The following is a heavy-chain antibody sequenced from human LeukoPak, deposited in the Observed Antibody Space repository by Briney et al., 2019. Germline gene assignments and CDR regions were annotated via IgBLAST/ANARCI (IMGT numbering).Heavy chain of an antibody. Sequence: GGFLRLSCVASGFIFDNYALSWVRQAPGKGLEWVSGISGSADNTYYADSVKGRFTISRDISKNTVYLQMNNLRVDDTAVYYCAKGPKLGDGFHCDYWGQGTLVTVSS. J-gene: IGHJ4*02. D-gene: IGHD5-24*01. CDR1: GFIFDNYA. CDR2: ISGSADNT. CDR3: AKGPKLGDGFHCDY. V-gene: IGHV3-23*01.